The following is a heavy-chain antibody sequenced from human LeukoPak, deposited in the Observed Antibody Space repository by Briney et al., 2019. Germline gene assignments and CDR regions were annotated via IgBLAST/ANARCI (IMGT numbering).Heavy chain of an antibody. CDR2: ISSNGGST. CDR1: GFTFSSYA. CDR3: VLSWSSTSPDSDHDYRMDV. J-gene: IGHJ6*04. D-gene: IGHD2-2*01. V-gene: IGHV3-64D*06. Sequence: GGSLGLFCSASGFTFSSYAMHWVRQAPGKGLEYVSAISSNGGSTYYADSVKGRFTISRDNSKNTLYLQMSSLRAEDTAVYYCVLSWSSTSPDSDHDYRMDVWGKGTTVTVSS.